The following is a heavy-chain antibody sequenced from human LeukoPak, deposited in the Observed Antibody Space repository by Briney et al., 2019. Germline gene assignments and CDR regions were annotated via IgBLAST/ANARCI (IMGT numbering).Heavy chain of an antibody. CDR2: INPNSGGT. CDR3: ARGSPTFGGVIAD. CDR1: GYTFTGYY. J-gene: IGHJ4*02. D-gene: IGHD3-16*02. V-gene: IGHV1-2*02. Sequence: GASVKVSCKASGYTFTGYYMHWVRQAPGQGLEWMGWINPNSGGTNYAQKFQGRVTITADKSTSTAYMELSSLRSEDTAVYYCARGSPTFGGVIADWGQGTLVTVSS.